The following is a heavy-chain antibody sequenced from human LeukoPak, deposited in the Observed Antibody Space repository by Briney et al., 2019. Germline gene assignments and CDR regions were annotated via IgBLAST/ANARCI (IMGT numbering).Heavy chain of an antibody. Sequence: GGSLRLSCAASGFTFNTCAMTWVRQAPGKGLEWVSTIYGSSRSTYYADSVRGRFTISRDNSKNTLYLQMNSLRAENTAVYYCAKELRRISSRPGCYFDLWGQGTLVSVSS. V-gene: IGHV3-23*05. D-gene: IGHD6-13*01. CDR2: IYGSSRST. J-gene: IGHJ4*02. CDR3: AKELRRISSRPGCYFDL. CDR1: GFTFNTCA.